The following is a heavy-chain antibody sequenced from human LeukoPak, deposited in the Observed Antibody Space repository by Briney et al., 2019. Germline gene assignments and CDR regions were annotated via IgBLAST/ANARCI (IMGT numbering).Heavy chain of an antibody. V-gene: IGHV1-2*02. D-gene: IGHD5-18*01. J-gene: IGHJ6*03. CDR3: ARGLGYSYGPRGYMDV. CDR2: INPNSGGT. CDR1: GYTFTGYC. Sequence: ASVKVSCKASGYTFTGYCMHWVRQAPGQGLEWMGWINPNSGGTNYAQKFQGRVTMTRDTSISTAYMELSRLRSDDTAVYYCARGLGYSYGPRGYMDVWGKGTTVTISS.